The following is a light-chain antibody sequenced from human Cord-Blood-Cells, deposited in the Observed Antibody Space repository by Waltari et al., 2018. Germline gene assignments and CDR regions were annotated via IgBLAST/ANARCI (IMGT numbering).Light chain of an antibody. J-gene: IGLJ2*01. Sequence: SSELTQDPAVSVALGQTVRITCQGDSLRSYYASWDQQKPGQAPVLVIYGKNNRPSGIPDPFAGSSSGNTASLTITWAQAEDEADYYCNSRDSSGNHVVFGGGTKLTVL. CDR1: SLRSYY. CDR2: GKN. V-gene: IGLV3-19*01. CDR3: NSRDSSGNHVV.